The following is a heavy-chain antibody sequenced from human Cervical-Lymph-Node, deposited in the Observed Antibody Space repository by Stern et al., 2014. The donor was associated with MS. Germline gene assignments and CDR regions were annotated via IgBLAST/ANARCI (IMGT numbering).Heavy chain of an antibody. J-gene: IGHJ1*01. Sequence: VQLVESGGGVVQPGRSLRLSCAASGFTFSSSGMHWVRQAPGKGLAWPAIIYYDGSNRYYADSVKGRFTISRDNSKNTLYLQMNSLRAEDTAVYYCAREGGNTAEYFQHWGQGTLVTVSS. CDR2: IYYDGSNR. CDR3: AREGGNTAEYFQH. CDR1: GFTFSSSG. V-gene: IGHV3-33*01. D-gene: IGHD4-23*01.